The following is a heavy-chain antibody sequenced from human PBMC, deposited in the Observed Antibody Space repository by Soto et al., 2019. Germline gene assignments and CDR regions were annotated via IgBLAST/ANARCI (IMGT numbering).Heavy chain of an antibody. CDR1: GYTFSNYV. J-gene: IGHJ5*02. V-gene: IGHV1-18*01. CDR2: ISLYSDGT. CDR3: ARVVPGAEAWFGP. Sequence: GASVKVSCKPSGYTFSNYVITWVRQAPGQPLEWLGWISLYSDGTNYAQKFQGRVSMTTDTSTTTAYMELRSLRSDDTAVYYCARVVPGAEAWFGPWGQGTLVTVSS. D-gene: IGHD2-2*01.